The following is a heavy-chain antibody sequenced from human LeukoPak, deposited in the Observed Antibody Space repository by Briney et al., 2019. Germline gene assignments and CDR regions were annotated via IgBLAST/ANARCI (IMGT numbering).Heavy chain of an antibody. CDR2: IYPGDSDT. Sequence: GESLKISCQASGYSFTNYWIGWVRQMPGKGLEWMGIIYPGDSDTRYSPSFQGQVTISADKSISTAYLQWSSLKASDTAMYCCARTNSLYYYDSSGPYDNFDYWGQGTLVTVSS. CDR1: GYSFTNYW. J-gene: IGHJ4*02. D-gene: IGHD3-22*01. CDR3: ARTNSLYYYDSSGPYDNFDY. V-gene: IGHV5-51*01.